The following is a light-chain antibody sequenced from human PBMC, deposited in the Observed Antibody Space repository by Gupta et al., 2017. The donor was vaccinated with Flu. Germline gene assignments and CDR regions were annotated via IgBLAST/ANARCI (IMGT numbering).Light chain of an antibody. CDR3: HHYDNWWFS. V-gene: IGKV3-15*01. CDR1: QSIADH. Sequence: EIVLTQSPATLSVSPGETLTLSCRASQSIADHLAWYHHRPGQPPRLLIYGASIRATDLPDRISGSGSATDFTLTITSLQSEDLGVYYCHHYDNWWFSFGQGTKVEI. J-gene: IGKJ2*03. CDR2: GAS.